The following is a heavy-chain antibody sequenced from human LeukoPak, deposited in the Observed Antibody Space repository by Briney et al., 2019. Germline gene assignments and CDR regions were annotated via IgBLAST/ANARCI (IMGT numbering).Heavy chain of an antibody. D-gene: IGHD1-26*01. CDR2: IFYRGST. J-gene: IGHJ5*01. V-gene: IGHV4-39*01. CDR1: GDSITSESDF. CDR3: ARHVGRYNWFDS. Sequence: PSETLSLTCTVSGDSITSESDFWGWIRQPPGKGMEWIGSIFYRGSTYYNPSLKSRVTISVRPSKNQFSLQLNSVTAADMALYYCARHVGRYNWFDSWGLGTLVTVSS.